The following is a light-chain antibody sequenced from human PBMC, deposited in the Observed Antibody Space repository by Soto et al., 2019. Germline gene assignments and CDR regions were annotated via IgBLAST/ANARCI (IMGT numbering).Light chain of an antibody. CDR1: QSLTTRN. J-gene: IGKJ4*01. CDR2: GAS. V-gene: IGKV3-15*01. CDR3: QRYNNWPLT. Sequence: PGERATLSCRASQSLTTRNLAWYQQKPGQSPRLLIYGASSRATGVPVRFSGSRSGTEFTLTINSLQSEDFAVYYCQRYNNWPLTFGGGTKVDIK.